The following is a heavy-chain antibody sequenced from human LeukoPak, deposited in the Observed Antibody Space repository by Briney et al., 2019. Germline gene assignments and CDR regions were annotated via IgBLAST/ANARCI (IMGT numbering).Heavy chain of an antibody. V-gene: IGHV3-23*01. J-gene: IGHJ4*02. D-gene: IGHD3-10*01. CDR3: AKVSGEVLLWFGELFDY. CDR1: GFTFSSYA. CDR2: ISGSGGST. Sequence: QPGGSLRLSCAASGFTFSSYAMSWVRQAPGKGLEWVSAISGSGGSTYYADSVKGRVTISRDNSKNTLYLQMHSLRAEDTAVYYCAKVSGEVLLWFGELFDYWGQGALVTVSS.